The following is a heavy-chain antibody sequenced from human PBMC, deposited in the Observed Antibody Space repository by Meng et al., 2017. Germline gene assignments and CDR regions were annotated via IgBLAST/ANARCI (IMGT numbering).Heavy chain of an antibody. Sequence: GESLKISCAASGFTFSSYAMSWVRQAPGKGLEWVSGINWNGGSTGYADSVKGRFTISRDNAKNSLYLQMNSLRAEDTAVYYCARAGGNYGDYVIDYWGQGTLVTVSS. CDR1: GFTFSSYA. D-gene: IGHD4-17*01. V-gene: IGHV3-20*04. CDR2: INWNGGST. CDR3: ARAGGNYGDYVIDY. J-gene: IGHJ4*02.